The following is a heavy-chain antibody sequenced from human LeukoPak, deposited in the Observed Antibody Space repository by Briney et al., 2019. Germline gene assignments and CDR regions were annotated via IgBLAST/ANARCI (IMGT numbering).Heavy chain of an antibody. D-gene: IGHD6-25*01. Sequence: ASVKVSCKASGDSFSSDAISWVRQVPGQGYEWVGRIIPILGVTHYALKFRGRVTITADKSTSAADMELRSLTSDDTAVYYCATQSSGWHIYYFDHWGQGTQVTVSS. V-gene: IGHV1-69*04. J-gene: IGHJ4*02. CDR3: ATQSSGWHIYYFDH. CDR2: IIPILGVT. CDR1: GDSFSSDA.